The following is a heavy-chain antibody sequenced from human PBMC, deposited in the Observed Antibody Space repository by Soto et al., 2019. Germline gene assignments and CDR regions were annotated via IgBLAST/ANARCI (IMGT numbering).Heavy chain of an antibody. V-gene: IGHV1-18*01. Sequence: GASVKVSCKASGYTFSNFGLSWVRQAPGQGLEWMGWISGYNGNTNSAEKFQGRVTMTTDTSTSTAYMEVRSLTSDDTAVYYGARVKGYGLVWFPSPGMDVWAKGPRFTSSP. CDR3: ARVKGYGLVWFPSPGMDV. J-gene: IGHJ6*04. CDR2: ISGYNGNT. D-gene: IGHD3-16*01. CDR1: GYTFSNFG.